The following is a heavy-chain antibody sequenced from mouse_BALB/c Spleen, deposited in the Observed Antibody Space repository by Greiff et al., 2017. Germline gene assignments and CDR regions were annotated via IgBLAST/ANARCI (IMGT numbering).Heavy chain of an antibody. CDR1: GFTFSDYY. D-gene: IGHD2-10*01. J-gene: IGHJ4*01. CDR2: ISDGGSYT. CDR3: ARDPAYYGNYAMDY. Sequence: EVKLMESGGGLVKPGGSLKLSCAASGFTFSDYYMYWVRQTPEKRLEWVATISDGGSYTYYPDSVKGRFTISRDNAKNNLYLQMSSLKSEDTAMYYCARDPAYYGNYAMDYWGQGTSVTVSS. V-gene: IGHV5-4*02.